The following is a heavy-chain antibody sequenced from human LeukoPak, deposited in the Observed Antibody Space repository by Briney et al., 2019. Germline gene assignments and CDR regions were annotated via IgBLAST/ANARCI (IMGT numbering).Heavy chain of an antibody. Sequence: GGSLGLSCAASGFTFSNYAMHWVRQAPGKGLEWVAGISYAGSNKYYTDSVKGRFTVSRDDSKHTLYLQMNSLRVEDTAPYYCAKSVAIYFYYGLDVWGQGTTVTVSS. D-gene: IGHD3-3*01. CDR3: AKSVAIYFYYGLDV. CDR1: GFTFSNYA. V-gene: IGHV3-30-3*02. CDR2: ISYAGSNK. J-gene: IGHJ6*02.